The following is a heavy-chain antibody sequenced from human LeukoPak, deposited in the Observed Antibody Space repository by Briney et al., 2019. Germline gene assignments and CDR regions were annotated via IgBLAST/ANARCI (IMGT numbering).Heavy chain of an antibody. CDR3: ARKALGGARIWGSYRYWDY. CDR1: GGSISSYF. D-gene: IGHD3-16*02. J-gene: IGHJ4*02. CDR2: IYYSGST. Sequence: SETLSLTCTISGGSISSYFWTRIRQPPGKGLEWIGSIYYSGSTYYNPSLKSRVTISVDTSKNQFSLKLSSVTAADTAVYYCARKALGGARIWGSYRYWDYWGQGTLVTVSS. V-gene: IGHV4-39*01.